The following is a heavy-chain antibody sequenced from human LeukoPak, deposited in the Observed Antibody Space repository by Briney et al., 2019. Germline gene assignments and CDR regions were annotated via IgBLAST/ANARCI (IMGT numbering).Heavy chain of an antibody. D-gene: IGHD3-3*01. CDR3: ASTRRNYDFWSGYPYYYYYYMDV. CDR2: INPSGGST. V-gene: IGHV1-46*01. Sequence: ASVKVSCKASGYTFTSYYMHWVRQAPGQGLEWMGIINPSGGSTSYAQKFQGRVTMTRDTSTGTVYMELSSLRSEDTAVYYCASTRRNYDFWSGYPYYYYYYMDVWGKGTTVTVSS. CDR1: GYTFTSYY. J-gene: IGHJ6*03.